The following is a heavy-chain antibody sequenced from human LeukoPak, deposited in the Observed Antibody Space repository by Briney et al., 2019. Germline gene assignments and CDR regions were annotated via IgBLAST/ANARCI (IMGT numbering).Heavy chain of an antibody. CDR3: AREDYGDRRYSN. J-gene: IGHJ4*02. V-gene: IGHV1-2*02. D-gene: IGHD4-17*01. Sequence: EASVKVSCQASGYIFTGYYMHWVRRAPEQGLEWMGWINPNSGGTNYAQKFRGRVTMTRDTSISTAYMELSRLRSDDTAVYYCAREDYGDRRYSNWGQGALVTVSS. CDR2: INPNSGGT. CDR1: GYIFTGYY.